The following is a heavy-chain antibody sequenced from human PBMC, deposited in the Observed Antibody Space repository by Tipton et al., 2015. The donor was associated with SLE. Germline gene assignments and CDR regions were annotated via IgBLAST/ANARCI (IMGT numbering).Heavy chain of an antibody. D-gene: IGHD7-27*01. V-gene: IGHV4-59*01. CDR2: IFYSGST. CDR3: ARDEALGYFDS. CDR1: GGSIGTAY. J-gene: IGHJ4*02. Sequence: LRLSCTVSGGSIGTAYWSWIRQPPGKGLEWIGYIFYSGSTDYNPSLKSRVTMSIDTSKSQFSLKLSSVTAADTAVYYCARDEALGYFDSWGLGTLVTVSS.